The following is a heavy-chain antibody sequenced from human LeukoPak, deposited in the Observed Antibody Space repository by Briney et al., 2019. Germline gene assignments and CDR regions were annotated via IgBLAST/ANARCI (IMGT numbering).Heavy chain of an antibody. CDR1: GGSISSYY. V-gene: IGHV4-59*01. CDR3: ARGPPLFDY. CDR2: IYYSGST. J-gene: IGHJ4*02. Sequence: PSETLSLTCTVSGGSISSYYWSWIRQPPGKGLEWIGYIYYSGSTNYNPSLKSRVTISVDTSKNQFSLKLSSVTAADTAVYYCARGPPLFDYWGQGTLVTVSS.